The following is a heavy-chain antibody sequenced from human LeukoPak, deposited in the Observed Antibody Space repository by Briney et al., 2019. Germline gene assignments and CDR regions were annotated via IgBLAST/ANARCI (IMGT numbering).Heavy chain of an antibody. J-gene: IGHJ5*02. CDR1: GGSISSYY. V-gene: IGHV4-59*08. Sequence: SETLSLTCTVSGGSISSYYWSWIRQPPGKGLEWIGYIYYSGSTNYNPSLKSRVTISVDTSKNQFSLKLSSVTAADTAVYYCARHGRGGGNSVLWSDPWGQGTLVTVSS. D-gene: IGHD4-23*01. CDR3: ARHGRGGGNSVLWSDP. CDR2: IYYSGST.